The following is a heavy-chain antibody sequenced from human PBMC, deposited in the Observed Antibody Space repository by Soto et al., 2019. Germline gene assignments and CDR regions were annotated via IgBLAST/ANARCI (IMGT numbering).Heavy chain of an antibody. Sequence: GGSLRLSCVASGFFFSYYYISWIRQAPGKGLECVAYISGTGDTKYYAESVRGRFTISRDNTKKSVFLQVNSLRAEDTAVYYCAIGGGQIYYAGMDVWGQGTTVTVSS. J-gene: IGHJ6*02. V-gene: IGHV3-11*01. CDR2: ISGTGDTK. D-gene: IGHD3-22*01. CDR3: AIGGGQIYYAGMDV. CDR1: GFFFSYYY.